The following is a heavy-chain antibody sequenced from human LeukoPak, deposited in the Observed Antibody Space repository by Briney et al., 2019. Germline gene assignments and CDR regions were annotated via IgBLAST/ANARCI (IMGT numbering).Heavy chain of an antibody. V-gene: IGHV4-59*02. D-gene: IGHD1-26*01. CDR1: NGAVKNYY. CDR3: ATLVYSGSRYHFDT. CDR2: FLYSGTT. J-gene: IGHJ4*02. Sequence: SETLSLTCSVSNGAVKNYYWTWIRRPPGQGLEWIGNFLYSGTTTYRASLDSRLIISVDNSKNTVSLRLFSVTAADTAVYYCATLVYSGSRYHFDTWGQGTLVTVSS.